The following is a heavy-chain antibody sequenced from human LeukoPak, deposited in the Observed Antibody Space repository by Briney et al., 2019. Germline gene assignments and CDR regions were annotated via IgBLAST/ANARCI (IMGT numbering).Heavy chain of an antibody. V-gene: IGHV3-11*01. CDR1: EFSISEYQ. J-gene: IGHJ4*02. CDR3: ARGGSGWGYFDY. D-gene: IGHD6-19*01. CDR2: SSKYDDTT. Sequence: GGSLRLSCAASEFSISEYQMSWIRQAPGKGLEWVAYSSKYDDTTKYADSVKGRFTISRDNAKNTLYLQMNSLRAEDTAVYFCARGGSGWGYFDYWGQGTLVTVSS.